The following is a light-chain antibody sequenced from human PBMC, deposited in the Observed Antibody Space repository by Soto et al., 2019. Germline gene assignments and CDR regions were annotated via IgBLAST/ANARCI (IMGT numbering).Light chain of an antibody. V-gene: IGKV3-20*01. J-gene: IGKJ3*01. Sequence: EIVLTQSPGTLSLSPGERATLSCRASQSVSSSYLACYQQKPGQAPSLLIYGASSSATGIPDRFSGSGSGTDFTLTISRLEPEDFAVYYCQQYCSSPPRFTFGPGTKVDIK. CDR1: QSVSSSY. CDR2: GAS. CDR3: QQYCSSPPRFT.